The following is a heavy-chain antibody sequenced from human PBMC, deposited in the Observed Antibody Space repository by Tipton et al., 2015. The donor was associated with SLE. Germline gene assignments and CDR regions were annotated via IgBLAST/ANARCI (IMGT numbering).Heavy chain of an antibody. V-gene: IGHV3-23*03. CDR3: ARELSSWPIDS. CDR1: GFTFSSYA. Sequence: SLRLSCAASGFTFSSYAMTWVRQAPAKGLEWVSVIYSGAITTYYADSVKGRFTISRDNSKNTLYLQMKSLRTEDTAVYYCARELSSWPIDSWGQGTLVTVSS. CDR2: IYSGAITT. D-gene: IGHD6-13*01. J-gene: IGHJ4*02.